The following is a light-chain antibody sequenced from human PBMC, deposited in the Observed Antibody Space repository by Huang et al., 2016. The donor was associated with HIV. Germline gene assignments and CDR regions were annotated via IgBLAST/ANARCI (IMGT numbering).Light chain of an antibody. J-gene: IGKJ4*01. Sequence: EIVMPQSPATLSVSPGGGATLSCRASQNIKNNLACYQLTPGRAPRLLIYDTSTRASGVPARFSGCGSGTEFTLTISGLQSEDFAVYYCQQYDNGPPRLTFGGGTKVEI. CDR2: DTS. CDR1: QNIKNN. CDR3: QQYDNGPPRLT. V-gene: IGKV3D-15*01.